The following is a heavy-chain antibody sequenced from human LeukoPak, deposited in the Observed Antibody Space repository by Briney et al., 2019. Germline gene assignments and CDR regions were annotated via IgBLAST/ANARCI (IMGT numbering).Heavy chain of an antibody. J-gene: IGHJ4*02. CDR2: IYSGGNT. CDR1: GLTVNSNC. CDR3: ARRAGDYSHPYDY. D-gene: IGHD3-22*01. V-gene: IGHV3-53*01. Sequence: GGSLRLSCTASGLTVNSNCMSWVRQAPGKGMEWVSFIYSGGNTYYADSVKGRFTISRDNSKNTFHLQMNSLRAEDTAVYYCARRAGDYSHPYDYWGQGTLVTVSS.